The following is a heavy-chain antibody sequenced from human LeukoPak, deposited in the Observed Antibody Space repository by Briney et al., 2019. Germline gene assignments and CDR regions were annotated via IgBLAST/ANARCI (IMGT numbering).Heavy chain of an antibody. Sequence: GGSLRLSCAASGFTFDDYTMHWVRQAPGKGLEWVSLISWDGGSTYYADSVKGRFTISRDNSKNSLYLQMNSLRTEDTALYYCAKDKFSGGSGSYYSGYFDYWGQGNLVTVSS. CDR3: AKDKFSGGSGSYYSGYFDY. CDR1: GFTFDDYT. J-gene: IGHJ4*02. D-gene: IGHD3-10*01. V-gene: IGHV3-43*01. CDR2: ISWDGGST.